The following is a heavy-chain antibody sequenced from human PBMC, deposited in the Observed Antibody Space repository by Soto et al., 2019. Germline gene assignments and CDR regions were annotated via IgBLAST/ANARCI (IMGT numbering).Heavy chain of an antibody. V-gene: IGHV1-69*01. D-gene: IGHD3-16*02. J-gene: IGHJ6*02. Sequence: QVQLVQSGAEVKKPGSSVKVSCKASGSTFSKHAISWVRQAPGQGLEWMGGLIPILGTPKYAQNFQGRDTITADESTTAAYMERSSVTFEDTAAYYCARDSREYIWGCYRNCMDVWGQGTTVGVSS. CDR3: ARDSREYIWGCYRNCMDV. CDR2: LIPILGTP. CDR1: GSTFSKHA.